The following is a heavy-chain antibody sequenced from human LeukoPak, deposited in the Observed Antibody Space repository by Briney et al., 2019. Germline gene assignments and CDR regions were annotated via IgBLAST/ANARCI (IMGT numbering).Heavy chain of an antibody. J-gene: IGHJ4*02. V-gene: IGHV3-74*01. CDR1: GFTFRSYW. D-gene: IGHD1-26*01. Sequence: PGGSLRFSCAASGFTFRSYWMHWVRQAPGKGLVWVSRISSDGSDISYADSVKGRFTISRDNAKNTLYLHMNSLGAEDTAVYYCARALPPSINTPWEWGQETLVTVSS. CDR3: ARALPPSINTPWE. CDR2: ISSDGSDI.